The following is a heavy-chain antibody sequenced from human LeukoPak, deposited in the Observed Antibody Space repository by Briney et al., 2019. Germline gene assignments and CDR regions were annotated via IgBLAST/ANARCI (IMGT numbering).Heavy chain of an antibody. CDR3: AKGLMEEAVTALIDF. D-gene: IGHD2-15*01. V-gene: IGHV3-30*18. CDR2: ISYDGDDE. J-gene: IGHJ4*02. CDR1: GLTFSSYG. Sequence: GRSLRLSCVASGLTFSSYGMHWVRQAPGKGLEWVAVISYDGDDEYYADSVRGRFTISRDNSKNTLYLQMDSLRVEDTAIYSCAKGLMEEAVTALIDFWGQGTLVTVSS.